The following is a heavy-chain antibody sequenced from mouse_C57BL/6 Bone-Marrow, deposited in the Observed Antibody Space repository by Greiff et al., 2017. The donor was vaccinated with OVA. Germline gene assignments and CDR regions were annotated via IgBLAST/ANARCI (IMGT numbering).Heavy chain of an antibody. Sequence: VQLQQSGPELVKPGASVKISCKASGYAFRSSWMHWVKQRPGKGLEGIGRIYPGDGDTNYNGKFKGKATLTADKSSSTAYMQLSSLTSEDSAVYFCARLGRRFAYWGQGTLVTVSA. CDR1: GYAFRSSW. J-gene: IGHJ3*01. D-gene: IGHD4-1*01. CDR3: ARLGRRFAY. CDR2: IYPGDGDT. V-gene: IGHV1-82*01.